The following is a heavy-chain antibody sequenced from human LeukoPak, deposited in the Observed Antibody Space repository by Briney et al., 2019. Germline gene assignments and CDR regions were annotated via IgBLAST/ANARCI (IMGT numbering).Heavy chain of an antibody. D-gene: IGHD1-26*01. CDR1: GFTFSSYA. V-gene: IGHV3-23*01. CDR3: AKDQKYSGSYFSPRY. J-gene: IGHJ4*02. Sequence: GGSLRLSCAASGFTFSSYAMSWVRQAPGKGLEWVSGISGSAGSTFYADSVKGRFTISRDNSRNTLFLQMDSLRADDTAVYYCAKDQKYSGSYFSPRYWGQGTLVTVSS. CDR2: ISGSAGST.